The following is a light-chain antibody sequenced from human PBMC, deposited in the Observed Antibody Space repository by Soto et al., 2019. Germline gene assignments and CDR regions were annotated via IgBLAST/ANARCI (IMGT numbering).Light chain of an antibody. V-gene: IGKV3-20*01. CDR3: QQYGSSGT. CDR2: GAS. CDR1: QSVSNNY. J-gene: IGKJ1*01. Sequence: ESLFIQSTSTLSLSPGEPAPLSCRASQSVSNNYLAWYQQKPGQAPRLLIYGASNRATGIPDRFSGSGSGTDFTLTTSRLEPEDFAVYYCQQYGSSGTFGQGTKVDIK.